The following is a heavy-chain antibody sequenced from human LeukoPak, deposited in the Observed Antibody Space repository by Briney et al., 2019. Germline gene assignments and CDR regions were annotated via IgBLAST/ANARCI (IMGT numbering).Heavy chain of an antibody. CDR3: ARSHDYVWGSYRYSYYYFDY. V-gene: IGHV1-2*04. CDR2: INPNSGGT. J-gene: IGHJ4*02. D-gene: IGHD3-16*02. CDR1: GYTFTGYY. Sequence: ASVTVSCTAPGYTFTGYYMHWVRQAPGQGLEWMGWINPNSGGTNYAQKFQGWVTMTRDTSISTAYMELSRLRSDDTAVYHCARSHDYVWGSYRYSYYYFDYWGQGTLVTVSS.